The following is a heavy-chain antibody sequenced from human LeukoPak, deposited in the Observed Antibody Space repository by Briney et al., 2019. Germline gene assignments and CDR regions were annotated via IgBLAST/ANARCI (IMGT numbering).Heavy chain of an antibody. CDR2: INHSGTT. J-gene: IGHJ4*02. D-gene: IGHD2-2*01. V-gene: IGHV4-34*01. Sequence: SETLSLTCAVYGGSFSGYYWSWIRQPPGKGLEWIGVINHSGTTNYNPSLKSRVTISVDTSKNQFSLNLSSVTAADTAVFYCARRGVYCSGTSCYWVFDYWGQGTLVTVSS. CDR3: ARRGVYCSGTSCYWVFDY. CDR1: GGSFSGYY.